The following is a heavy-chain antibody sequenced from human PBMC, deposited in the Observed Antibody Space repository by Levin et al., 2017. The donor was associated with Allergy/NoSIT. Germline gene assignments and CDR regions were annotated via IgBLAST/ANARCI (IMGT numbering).Heavy chain of an antibody. CDR1: GGSFSGYY. Sequence: PSETLSLTCAVYGGSFSGYYWSWIRQPPGKGLEWIGEINHSGSTNYNPSLKSRVTISVDTSKNQFSLKLSSVTAADTAVYYCAREHLSGSYYVGVVYYYYGMDVWGQGTTVTVSS. CDR2: INHSGST. D-gene: IGHD3-10*01. V-gene: IGHV4-34*01. J-gene: IGHJ6*02. CDR3: AREHLSGSYYVGVVYYYYGMDV.